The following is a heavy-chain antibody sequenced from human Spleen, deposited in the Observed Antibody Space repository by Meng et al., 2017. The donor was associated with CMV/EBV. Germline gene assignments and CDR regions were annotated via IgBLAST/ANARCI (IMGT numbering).Heavy chain of an antibody. V-gene: IGHV5-51*01. D-gene: IGHD3-3*01. CDR2: VFPDDSDI. Sequence: SHWIGWVRQMPGKGLEWMGMVFPDDSDIRYSPSFQGQVTISVDKSISTTYLQWSSLKASDTAIYYCARHGQNYDFWSGYDGNWFDPWGQGTLVTVSS. CDR3: ARHGQNYDFWSGYDGNWFDP. J-gene: IGHJ5*02. CDR1: SHW.